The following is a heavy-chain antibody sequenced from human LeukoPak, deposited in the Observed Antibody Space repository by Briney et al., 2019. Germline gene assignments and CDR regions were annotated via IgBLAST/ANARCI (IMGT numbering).Heavy chain of an antibody. J-gene: IGHJ2*01. D-gene: IGHD2-15*01. CDR2: IYYSGST. Sequence: SQTLSLTCTVSGGSVNNGNHYWTWIRQPPGKGLEWIGYIYYSGSTYYNPSLKSRLTISIDTSKNQFSLKLTSVTAADTAVYYCARAGYCSGSTCYSWFFDLWGRGTLVTVSS. CDR3: ARAGYCSGSTCYSWFFDL. CDR1: GGSVNNGNHY. V-gene: IGHV4-30-4*01.